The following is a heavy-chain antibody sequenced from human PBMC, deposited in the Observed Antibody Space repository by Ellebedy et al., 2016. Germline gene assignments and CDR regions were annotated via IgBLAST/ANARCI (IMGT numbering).Heavy chain of an antibody. CDR1: GFSLSTSGVG. CDR2: IYWNDDK. D-gene: IGHD2-2*02. V-gene: IGHV2-5*01. J-gene: IGHJ6*03. Sequence: SGPTLVXPTQTLTLTCTFSGFSLSTSGVGVGWIRQPPGKALEWLALIYWNDDKRYSPSLKSRLTITKDTSKNQVVLTMTNMDPVDTATYYCAHRRGLGTAILMGYYYMDVWGKGTTVTVSS. CDR3: AHRRGLGTAILMGYYYMDV.